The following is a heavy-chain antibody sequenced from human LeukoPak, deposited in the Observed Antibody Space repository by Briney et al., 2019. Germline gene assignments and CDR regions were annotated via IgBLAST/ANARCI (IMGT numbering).Heavy chain of an antibody. CDR3: ARAVGAPRHFDY. D-gene: IGHD1-26*01. CDR2: VNPNSGDT. V-gene: IGHV1-8*01. J-gene: IGHJ4*02. CDR1: GYTFTSYN. Sequence: ASVKVSCKASGYTFTSYNVNWVRQATGQGLELVGWVNPNSGDTVYAQKFRGRVTMTRDTSISTAYMELSSLRSEDTAVYHCARAVGAPRHFDYWGQGTLVTVSS.